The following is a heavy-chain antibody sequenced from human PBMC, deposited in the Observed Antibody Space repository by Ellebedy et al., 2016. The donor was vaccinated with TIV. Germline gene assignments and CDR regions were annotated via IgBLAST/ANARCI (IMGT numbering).Heavy chain of an antibody. CDR2: ISASGHRT. J-gene: IGHJ6*02. V-gene: IGHV3-23*01. D-gene: IGHD4-17*01. Sequence: GESLKISCVASGFTFNSYVMSWVRQAPGKGLEWVSAISASGHRTFYADSVKGRFTISRDNSKNTLLLQMYSLRVDDTDVYYCAKARRGDYVIFGLDVWGQGTTVPVSS. CDR1: GFTFNSYV. CDR3: AKARRGDYVIFGLDV.